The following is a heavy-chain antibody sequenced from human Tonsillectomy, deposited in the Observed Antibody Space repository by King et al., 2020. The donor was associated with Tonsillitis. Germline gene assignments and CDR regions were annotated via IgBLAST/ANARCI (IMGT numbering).Heavy chain of an antibody. CDR3: ARDLYGGFGDFGY. CDR1: GVSISSYY. V-gene: IGHV4-59*01. Sequence: QLQESGPGLVKPSETLSLTCTVSGVSISSYYWSWIRQPPGKGLEWFGYIYYIGSTNYNPSLQSRVTISIQTSKNQFSLKLSSVTAADTAVYYCARDLYGGFGDFGYWGQGTLVTVSS. CDR2: IYYIGST. J-gene: IGHJ4*02. D-gene: IGHD3-10*01.